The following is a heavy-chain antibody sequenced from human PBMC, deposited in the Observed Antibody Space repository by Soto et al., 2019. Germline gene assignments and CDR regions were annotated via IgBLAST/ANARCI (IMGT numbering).Heavy chain of an antibody. Sequence: SETLSLTCTVSGGSISSYYLSWIRQPPGKGLEWIGYIYYSGSTNYNPSLKSRVTISVDTSKNQFSLKLSSVTAADTAVYYCARHRAATDYWGQGTLVTVSS. CDR1: GGSISSYY. V-gene: IGHV4-59*08. J-gene: IGHJ4*02. CDR2: IYYSGST. CDR3: ARHRAATDY. D-gene: IGHD6-13*01.